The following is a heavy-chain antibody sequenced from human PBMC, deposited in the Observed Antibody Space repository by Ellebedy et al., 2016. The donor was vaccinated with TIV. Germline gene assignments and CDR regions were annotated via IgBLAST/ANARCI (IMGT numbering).Heavy chain of an antibody. D-gene: IGHD6-13*01. CDR3: ARESGGIAAAGTGFDP. CDR1: GFSFSSYN. CDR2: ISSSGSTI. V-gene: IGHV3-48*04. J-gene: IGHJ5*02. Sequence: GGSLRLXXAASGFSFSSYNMNWIRQAPGKGLEWVSYISSSGSTIYYADSVKGRFTISRDNAKNSLYLQMNSLRAEDTAVYYCARESGGIAAAGTGFDPWGQGTLVTVSS.